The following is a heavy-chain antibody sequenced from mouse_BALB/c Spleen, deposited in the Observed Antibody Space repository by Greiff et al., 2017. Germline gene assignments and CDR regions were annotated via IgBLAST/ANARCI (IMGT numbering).Heavy chain of an antibody. J-gene: IGHJ4*01. Sequence: VQLKESGPELVKPGASVKVSCKASGYAFTSYNMYWVKQSHGKSLEWIGYIDPYNGGTSYNQKFKGKATLTVDKSSSTAYMHLNSLTSEDSAVYYCVAYYRYDVDYYAMDYWGQGTSVTVSS. V-gene: IGHV1S135*01. CDR2: IDPYNGGT. D-gene: IGHD2-14*01. CDR3: VAYYRYDVDYYAMDY. CDR1: GYAFTSYN.